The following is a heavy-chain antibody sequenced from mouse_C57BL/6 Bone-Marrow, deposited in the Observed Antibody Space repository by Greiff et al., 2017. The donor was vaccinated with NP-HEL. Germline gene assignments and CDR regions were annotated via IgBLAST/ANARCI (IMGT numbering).Heavy chain of an antibody. CDR2: ISYDGSN. J-gene: IGHJ2*01. V-gene: IGHV3-6*01. D-gene: IGHD2-2*01. CDR1: GYSITSGYY. CDR3: ARGVWLRRPFFDY. Sequence: EVKLVESGPGLVKPSQSLSLTCSVTGYSITSGYYWNWIRQFPGNKLEWMGYISYDGSNNYNPSLKNRISITRDTSKNQFFLKLNSVTTEDTATYYCARGVWLRRPFFDYWGQGTTLTVSS.